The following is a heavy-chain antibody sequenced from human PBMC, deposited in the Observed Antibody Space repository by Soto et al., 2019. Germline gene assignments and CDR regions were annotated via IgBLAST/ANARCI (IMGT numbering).Heavy chain of an antibody. D-gene: IGHD3-3*01. J-gene: IGHJ6*02. CDR3: AKPHSSGGPMGYFYGMDV. CDR1: GFTFSSYV. CDR2: IRGSGGRT. Sequence: EVQLLESGGGLVQPGGSLRLSCAASGFTFSSYVMSWVRQAPGKGLEWVSGIRGSGGRTFYADPVKGRFTISRDNSKNTLYLQMNGLRAEDTAVYYCAKPHSSGGPMGYFYGMDVWGQGTTVTVSS. V-gene: IGHV3-23*01.